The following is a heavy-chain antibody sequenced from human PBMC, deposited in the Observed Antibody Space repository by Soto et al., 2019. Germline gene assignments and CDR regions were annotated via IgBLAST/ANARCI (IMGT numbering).Heavy chain of an antibody. Sequence: GSGPTLVNPTHPLTLTCTFSGFSLTTSGVGVGWIRQPPGKALEWLALIYWNDDKRYSPSLRGRLTITKDTSKNQVVLAMTNMDPVDTATYYCAHHTITPATNWFDPWGLGTLVTVSS. V-gene: IGHV2-5*01. CDR1: GFSLTTSGVG. J-gene: IGHJ5*02. CDR3: AHHTITPATNWFDP. D-gene: IGHD2-2*01. CDR2: IYWNDDK.